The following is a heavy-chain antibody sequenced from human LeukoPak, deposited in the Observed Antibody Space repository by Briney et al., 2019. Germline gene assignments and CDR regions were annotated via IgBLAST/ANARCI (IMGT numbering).Heavy chain of an antibody. D-gene: IGHD6-19*01. CDR1: GGTFNSYA. CDR2: IIPIFGTT. J-gene: IGHJ5*02. V-gene: IGHV1-69*06. Sequence: SVKVSCKASGGTFNSYAISWVRQAPGQGLEWMGGIIPIFGTTNYARKFRGRVTLTADKSTRTAYMELSSLRSEDTAVYYCARGPVAGTGWFDPWGQGTLVTVSS. CDR3: ARGPVAGTGWFDP.